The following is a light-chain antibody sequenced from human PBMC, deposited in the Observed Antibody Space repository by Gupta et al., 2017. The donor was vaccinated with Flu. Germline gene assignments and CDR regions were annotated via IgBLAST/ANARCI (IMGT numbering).Light chain of an antibody. Sequence: VMTQSPLSLPVIPGEPASIACRSSQSLLHGNGYNYLDWYLQKPGQSPQLLIYLGSTRASGVPDRFSGSGSGTDFTLKISRVEAEDVGVYYCRQALQTPFTFGQGTKVEMK. V-gene: IGKV2-28*01. CDR2: LGS. CDR1: QSLLHGNGYNY. J-gene: IGKJ3*01. CDR3: RQALQTPFT.